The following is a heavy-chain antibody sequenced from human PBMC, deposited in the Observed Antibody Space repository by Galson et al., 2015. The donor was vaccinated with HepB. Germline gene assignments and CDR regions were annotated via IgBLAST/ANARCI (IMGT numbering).Heavy chain of an antibody. Sequence: SLRLSCAASGFTFSSYWMSWVRQAPGKGLEWVANIKQDGSEKYYVDSVKGRFTISRDNAKNSLYLQMNSLRAEDTAVYYCARDRPFGVAYYYYMDVWGKGTTVTVSS. J-gene: IGHJ6*03. CDR2: IKQDGSEK. CDR1: GFTFSSYW. CDR3: ARDRPFGVAYYYYMDV. V-gene: IGHV3-7*03. D-gene: IGHD3-3*01.